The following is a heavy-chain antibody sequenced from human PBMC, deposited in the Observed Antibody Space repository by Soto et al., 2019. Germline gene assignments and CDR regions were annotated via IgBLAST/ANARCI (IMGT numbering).Heavy chain of an antibody. CDR2: MSYDGSDT. J-gene: IGHJ5*02. CDR3: AKDYLRWAQS. Sequence: GGSLRLSCVGSGFIFSNNGMHWVRQTPGKGLEWVAFMSYDGSDTFYADSVKGRFTISRDNSKNTLYLQMNSLRAEDTAVYYCAKDYLRWAQSWGQGTLVTVSS. D-gene: IGHD1-26*01. V-gene: IGHV3-30*02. CDR1: GFIFSNNG.